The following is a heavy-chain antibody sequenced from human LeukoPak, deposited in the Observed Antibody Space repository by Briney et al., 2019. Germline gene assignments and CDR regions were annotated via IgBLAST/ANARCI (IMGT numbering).Heavy chain of an antibody. CDR2: IYSGGST. Sequence: PGGSLRLSCAASGFAVSSNYMGWVRQAPGKGLEWVSVIYSGGSTYYADSVKGRITISRDNSKNTLYLQMNSLRAEDTAVYYCASIDDNTYDSSGYGRGYWGQGTLVTVSS. CDR1: GFAVSSNY. D-gene: IGHD3-22*01. V-gene: IGHV3-53*01. J-gene: IGHJ4*02. CDR3: ASIDDNTYDSSGYGRGY.